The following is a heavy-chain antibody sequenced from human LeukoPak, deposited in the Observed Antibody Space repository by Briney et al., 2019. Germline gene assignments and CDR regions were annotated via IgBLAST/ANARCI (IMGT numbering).Heavy chain of an antibody. CDR2: IIPIFGTA. D-gene: IGHD6-19*01. CDR1: GGTFSSYA. V-gene: IGHV1-69*06. J-gene: IGHJ6*03. Sequence: SVKVSCKASGGTFSSYAISWVRQAPGQGLEWMGGIIPIFGTANYAQKFQGRVTITADKSTSTAYMELSSLRSEDTAVYYCARLAVAGKGLYYYYYMDVWGKGTTVTVSS. CDR3: ARLAVAGKGLYYYYYMDV.